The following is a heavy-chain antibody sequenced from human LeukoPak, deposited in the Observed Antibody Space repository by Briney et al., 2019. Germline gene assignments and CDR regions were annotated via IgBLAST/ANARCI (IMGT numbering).Heavy chain of an antibody. CDR2: LYPGDSGT. D-gene: IGHD3-22*01. Sequence: RPGEPLQISCKGTGYSVRSYWIGWERHMPVKDLEWMENLYPGDSGTRYSPSVQGQVTISADKSISTACLQWSSLKASDTAMYYCASLTYYYDSSGCYYPPPIDYWGQGTLVTVSS. V-gene: IGHV5-51*01. J-gene: IGHJ4*02. CDR3: ASLTYYYDSSGCYYPPPIDY. CDR1: GYSVRSYW.